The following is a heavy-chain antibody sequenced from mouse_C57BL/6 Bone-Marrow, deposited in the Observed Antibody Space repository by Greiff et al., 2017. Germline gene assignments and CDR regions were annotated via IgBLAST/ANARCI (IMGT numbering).Heavy chain of an antibody. D-gene: IGHD2-12*01. CDR1: GFTFSSYA. CDR3: ARVYSSSAWFAY. CDR2: ISDGGSYT. J-gene: IGHJ3*01. Sequence: EVHLVESGGGLVKPGGSLKLSCAASGFTFSSYAMSWVRQTPEKRLEWVATISDGGSYTYYPDNVKGRFTISRDNAKNNLYLQMSHLKSEDTAMYYCARVYSSSAWFAYWGQGTLVTVSA. V-gene: IGHV5-4*01.